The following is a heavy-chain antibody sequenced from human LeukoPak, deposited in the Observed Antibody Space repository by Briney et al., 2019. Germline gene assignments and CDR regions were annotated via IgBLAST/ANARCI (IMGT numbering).Heavy chain of an antibody. CDR2: ISSSGITI. D-gene: IGHD2-15*01. CDR1: GFTFSDYY. V-gene: IGHV3-11*01. J-gene: IGHJ4*02. Sequence: GGSLRLSCAASGFTFSDYYMSWIRQAPGKGLEWVSYISSSGITIYCADSVKGRFSISRDNAKNSLYLQMNSLRAEDTAVYYCARVRYCSGGSCWYYFDYWGQGTLVTVSS. CDR3: ARVRYCSGGSCWYYFDY.